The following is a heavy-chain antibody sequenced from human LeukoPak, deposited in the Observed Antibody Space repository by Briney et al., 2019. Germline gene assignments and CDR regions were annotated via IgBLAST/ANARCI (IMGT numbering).Heavy chain of an antibody. CDR3: AREDYDFWSGYSRFDP. Sequence: GGSLRLSCAASGFTFDDYAMHWVRQAPGKGLEWVSGISWNSGSIGYADSVKGRFTISRDNAKNSLYLQMNSLRAEDTAVYYCAREDYDFWSGYSRFDPWGQGTLVTVSS. V-gene: IGHV3-9*01. CDR2: ISWNSGSI. D-gene: IGHD3-3*01. CDR1: GFTFDDYA. J-gene: IGHJ5*02.